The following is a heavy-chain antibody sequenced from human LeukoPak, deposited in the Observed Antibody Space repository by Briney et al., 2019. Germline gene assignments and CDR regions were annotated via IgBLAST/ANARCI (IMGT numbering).Heavy chain of an antibody. CDR2: IRSKAYGGTT. D-gene: IGHD5-18*01. CDR1: GFTFGDYA. J-gene: IGHJ4*02. CDR3: TVGTAMADFDY. V-gene: IGHV3-49*03. Sequence: GGSLRLSCTASGFTFGDYAMSWSRQAPGKGLEWVGFIRSKAYGGTTEYATSVKGRFTISRDDSKSIAYLQMNSLKTEDTAVYYCTVGTAMADFDYWGQGTLVTVSS.